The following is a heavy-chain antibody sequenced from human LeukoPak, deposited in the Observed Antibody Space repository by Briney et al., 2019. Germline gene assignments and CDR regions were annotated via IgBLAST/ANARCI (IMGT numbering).Heavy chain of an antibody. Sequence: PGGSLRLSCAASGFTASTYGVSWVRQAPGKGLQWVSAIVGGAGYTFYADSVKGRSTISRDNSWNSLYLQMNSLRDDDTAVYYCAKGSRTGQFPMDVWGQGTTVTVSS. D-gene: IGHD1-1*01. CDR3: AKGSRTGQFPMDV. CDR2: IVGGAGYT. V-gene: IGHV3-23*01. J-gene: IGHJ6*02. CDR1: GFTASTYG.